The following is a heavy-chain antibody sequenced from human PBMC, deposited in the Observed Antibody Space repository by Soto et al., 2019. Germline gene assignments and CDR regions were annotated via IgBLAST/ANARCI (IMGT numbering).Heavy chain of an antibody. CDR2: ISSSSSYI. V-gene: IGHV3-21*01. CDR3: ARDAVAAAPDY. Sequence: GGSLRLSCAASGFTFSIYSMNWVRQAPGKGLEWVSSISSSSSYIYYADSVKGRFTISRDNAKNSLYLQMNSLRAEDTAVYYCARDAVAAAPDYWGQGTLVTVSS. J-gene: IGHJ4*02. CDR1: GFTFSIYS. D-gene: IGHD6-13*01.